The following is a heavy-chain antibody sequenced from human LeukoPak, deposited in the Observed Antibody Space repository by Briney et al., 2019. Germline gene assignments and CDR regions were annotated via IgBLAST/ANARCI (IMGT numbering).Heavy chain of an antibody. CDR3: AKDSAYSSSWPTFYYYMDV. D-gene: IGHD6-13*01. Sequence: GSLRLSYAASGFNLSSYAISWVRPAPGKGLGWVSAISGSGGSRYYADSVKGRFTISRDNSKNTLYLQMNSLRAEDTAVYYCAKDSAYSSSWPTFYYYMDVWGKGTTVTVSS. J-gene: IGHJ6*03. V-gene: IGHV3-23*01. CDR1: GFNLSSYA. CDR2: ISGSGGSR.